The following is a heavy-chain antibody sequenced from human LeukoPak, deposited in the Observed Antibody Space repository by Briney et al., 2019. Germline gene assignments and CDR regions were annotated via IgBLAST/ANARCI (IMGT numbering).Heavy chain of an antibody. Sequence: ASVKVSCKASGYTFTSYYMHWVRQAPGQGLEWMGIINPSGGSTSYAQKFQGRVTMTRDTSTSTAYMELRSLGSDDTAVYYCARFKVGATYWFDPWGQGTLVTVSS. D-gene: IGHD1-26*01. CDR3: ARFKVGATYWFDP. CDR2: INPSGGST. V-gene: IGHV1-46*01. CDR1: GYTFTSYY. J-gene: IGHJ5*02.